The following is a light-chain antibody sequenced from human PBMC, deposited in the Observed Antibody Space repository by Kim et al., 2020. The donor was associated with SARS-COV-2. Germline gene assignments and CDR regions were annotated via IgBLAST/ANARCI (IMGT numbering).Light chain of an antibody. CDR2: KAS. Sequence: DIQMTQSPSTLSASVGDRVTITCRASQSINSWLAWYQQRPGRAPKLLIYKASTLQSGVPSRFSGSGSGTEFTLTISSLQPDDFATYYCRQYNSYSTFGRGTKVDIK. CDR3: RQYNSYST. CDR1: QSINSW. J-gene: IGKJ1*01. V-gene: IGKV1-5*03.